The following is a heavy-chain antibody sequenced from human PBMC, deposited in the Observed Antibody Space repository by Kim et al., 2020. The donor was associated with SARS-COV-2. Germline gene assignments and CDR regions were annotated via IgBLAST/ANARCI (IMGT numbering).Heavy chain of an antibody. CDR3: ARDGEWELEGAFDI. CDR2: IYYSGST. J-gene: IGHJ3*02. Sequence: SETLSLTCTVSGGSISSYYWSWIRQPPGKGLEWIGYIYYSGSTNYNPSLKSRVTISVDTSKNQFSLKLSSVTAADTAVYYCARDGEWELEGAFDIWGQGTMVTVSS. D-gene: IGHD1-26*01. V-gene: IGHV4-59*01. CDR1: GGSISSYY.